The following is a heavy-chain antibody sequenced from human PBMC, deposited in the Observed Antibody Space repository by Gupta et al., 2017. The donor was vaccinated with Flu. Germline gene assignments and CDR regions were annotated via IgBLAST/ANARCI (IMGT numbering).Heavy chain of an antibody. J-gene: IGHJ5*02. CDR1: GGSFSGYY. CDR2: INHSGST. CDR3: ARGTSIAAAGTRFDP. D-gene: IGHD6-13*01. V-gene: IGHV4-34*01. Sequence: QVQLQQCGAGLLKPSETLSLTCAVYGGSFSGYYWSWIRQPPGKGLEWIGEINHSGSTNYNPSLKSRVTISVDTSKNQFSLKLSSVTAADTAVYYCARGTSIAAAGTRFDPWGQGNLVTVSS.